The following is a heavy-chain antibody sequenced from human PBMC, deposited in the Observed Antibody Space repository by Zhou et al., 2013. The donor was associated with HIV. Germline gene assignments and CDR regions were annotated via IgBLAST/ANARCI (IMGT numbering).Heavy chain of an antibody. CDR1: GDTFSSYG. Sequence: QVQLVQSGAEVKKPGSSVKVSCKASGDTFSSYGISWVRQAPGQGLEWMGGIIPLFGTSNFAQKFQGRVAITTDESTSTAYMELSSLRSEDTAVYYCARVFFFLTIYYDSSDYYTPEYSNTWGQGHPG. V-gene: IGHV1-69*05. D-gene: IGHD3-22*01. CDR3: ARVFFFLTIYYDSSDYYTPEYSNT. J-gene: IGHJ1*01. CDR2: IIPLFGTS.